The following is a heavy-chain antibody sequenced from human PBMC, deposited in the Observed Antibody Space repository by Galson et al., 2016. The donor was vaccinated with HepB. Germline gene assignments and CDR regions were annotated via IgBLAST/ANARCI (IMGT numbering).Heavy chain of an antibody. CDR3: ASEMFSGSYYLARY. J-gene: IGHJ4*02. D-gene: IGHD3-10*01. V-gene: IGHV3-30-3*01. CDR1: GFNFSIYA. Sequence: SLRLSCAASGFNFSIYAMHWVRQAPGKGLEWVAVISNDGTKKYYTDSVKGRFTISRDNSKNTLYLQMNSLRPEDTAVYYCASEMFSGSYYLARYWGQGTLVTVSS. CDR2: ISNDGTKK.